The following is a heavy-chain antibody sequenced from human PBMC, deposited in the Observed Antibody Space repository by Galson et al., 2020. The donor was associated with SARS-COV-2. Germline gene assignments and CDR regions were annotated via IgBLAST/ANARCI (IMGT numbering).Heavy chain of an antibody. CDR3: ARDSRRISGTRAGAFDI. Sequence: TGGSLRLSCAASGFIFSDHYMSWISQAPGKGLEWVSYISARGTAMFYAYSVEGRFTISRDNTENSLSLQMNNLRAEDTAVYYCARDSRRISGTRAGAFDIWGQGTMVTVSS. J-gene: IGHJ3*02. D-gene: IGHD1-7*01. CDR1: GFIFSDHY. V-gene: IGHV3-11*01. CDR2: ISARGTAM.